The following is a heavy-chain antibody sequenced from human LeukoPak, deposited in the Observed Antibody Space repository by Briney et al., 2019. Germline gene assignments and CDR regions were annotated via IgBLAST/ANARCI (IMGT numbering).Heavy chain of an antibody. V-gene: IGHV4-59*01. Sequence: SETLSLTCTVSGGSISSYYWSWIRQPPGKGLEWIGYIYYSGSTNYNPSLKSRVTISVDTSKNQCSLKLSSVTDTDTAVYYCARGVSYGDYKLWGQGTLVTVSS. J-gene: IGHJ4*02. CDR2: IYYSGST. D-gene: IGHD4-17*01. CDR3: ARGVSYGDYKL. CDR1: GGSISSYY.